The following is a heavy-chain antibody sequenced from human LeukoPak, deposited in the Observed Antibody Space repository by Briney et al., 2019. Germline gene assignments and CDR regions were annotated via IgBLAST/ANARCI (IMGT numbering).Heavy chain of an antibody. Sequence: PGGSLRLSCAASGFTFSSYSTNWARQAPGKGLEWVSSISSRSSYIDYADSLKGRYTISRDNAKNSLYLQMNSLRAEDTAVYYCARGKEPVAGSLSHFDYWGQGTLVTVSS. D-gene: IGHD6-19*01. J-gene: IGHJ4*02. CDR1: GFTFSSYS. CDR3: ARGKEPVAGSLSHFDY. CDR2: ISSRSSYI. V-gene: IGHV3-21*01.